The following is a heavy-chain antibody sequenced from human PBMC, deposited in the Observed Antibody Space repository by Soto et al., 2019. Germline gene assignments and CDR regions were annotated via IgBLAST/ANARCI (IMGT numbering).Heavy chain of an antibody. V-gene: IGHV4-31*02. D-gene: IGHD2-21*02. CDR3: ARLAYCGGDCYSNFDY. Sequence: LCGGSISSGGYYWSWIRQHPGKGLEWIGYIYYSGSTYYNPSLKSRVTISVDTSKNQFSLKLSSVTAADTAVYYCARLAYCGGDCYSNFDYWGQGTLVTVSS. CDR2: IYYSGST. CDR1: GGSISSGGYY. J-gene: IGHJ4*02.